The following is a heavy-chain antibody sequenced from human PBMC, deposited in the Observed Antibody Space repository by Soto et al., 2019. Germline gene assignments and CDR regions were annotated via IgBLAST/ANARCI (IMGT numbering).Heavy chain of an antibody. D-gene: IGHD1-26*01. CDR1: GGSVTSGNYY. J-gene: IGHJ4*02. Sequence: SETLSLTCTVPGGSVTSGNYYWNWIRQPPGKGLEWIGYIYYTGSTNYNPSLGSRVTISVDTSKNQFSLKLSSVTAADTAVYYCARGRIEGGRNFGYWGQGTLVTVSS. V-gene: IGHV4-61*01. CDR3: ARGRIEGGRNFGY. CDR2: IYYTGST.